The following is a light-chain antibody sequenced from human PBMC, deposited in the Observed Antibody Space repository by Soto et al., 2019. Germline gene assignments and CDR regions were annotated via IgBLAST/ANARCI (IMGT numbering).Light chain of an antibody. V-gene: IGKV2-30*01. CDR2: QVS. Sequence: DVVMTQSPLSLPVTLGQPASISCKSSQILVDSAGNTFLSWFHQRPGQSPRRLISQVSKRDSGVPDXXXXSVXGXXXXXKXXXVXAXDVGAYYCXQGTHWPWTFGQGTKVEIK. CDR3: XQGTHWPWT. J-gene: IGKJ1*01. CDR1: QILVDSAGNTF.